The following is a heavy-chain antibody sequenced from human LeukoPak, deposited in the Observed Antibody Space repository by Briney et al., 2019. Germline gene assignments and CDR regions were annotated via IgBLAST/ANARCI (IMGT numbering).Heavy chain of an antibody. CDR2: IRGKAYGGTT. Sequence: PGGSLRLSCTASGFTFGDYAMSWFRQAPGKGLEWVGFIRGKAYGGTTEYAASVKGRFTISRDDSKSIAYLQMNSLKTEDTAVYYCTREDTTVTMPPDYWGQGTLVTVSS. J-gene: IGHJ4*02. CDR1: GFTFGDYA. D-gene: IGHD4-17*01. CDR3: TREDTTVTMPPDY. V-gene: IGHV3-49*03.